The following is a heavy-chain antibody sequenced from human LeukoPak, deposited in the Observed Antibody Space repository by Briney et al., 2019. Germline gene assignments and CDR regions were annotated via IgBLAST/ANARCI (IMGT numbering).Heavy chain of an antibody. J-gene: IGHJ5*02. CDR1: GRTFTGYY. CDR2: INPNSGGT. V-gene: IGHV1-2*02. CDR3: ARNYYGSGRASFGFDP. D-gene: IGHD3-10*01. Sequence: ASVRVSCKASGRTFTGYYMHWVRQAPGQGLEWMGWINPNSGGTNYAQKFQGRVTMTRDTSISTAYMELSRLRSDDTAVYYCARNYYGSGRASFGFDPWGQGTLVTVSS.